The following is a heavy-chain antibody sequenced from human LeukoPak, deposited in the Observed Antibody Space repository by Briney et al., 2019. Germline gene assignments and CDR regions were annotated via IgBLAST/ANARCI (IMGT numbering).Heavy chain of an antibody. CDR3: ARVRSSTSFDDYADY. J-gene: IGHJ4*02. CDR1: GVSISSGDYY. D-gene: IGHD2-2*01. V-gene: IGHV4-30-4*08. CDR2: IYYCGST. Sequence: PSETLSLTCTVSGVSISSGDYYWSWLRQPPGKGLVWIGYIYYCGSTYYNPTLKSRVTISVDTSKNQFSLQLSSVTAAYTAVYYCARVRSSTSFDDYADYWGQGTQVSVSS.